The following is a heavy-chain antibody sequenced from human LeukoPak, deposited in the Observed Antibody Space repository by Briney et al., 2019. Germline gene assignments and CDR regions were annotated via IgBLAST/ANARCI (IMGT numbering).Heavy chain of an antibody. CDR3: ARDTQGRSSSSYYMDV. CDR1: GFTFVDYG. J-gene: IGHJ6*03. V-gene: IGHV3-21*01. Sequence: PGGSLRLSCATSGFTFVDYGLNWVRQAPGKGLEWVSSISSSSSYIYYADSVKGRFTISRDNAKNSLYLQMNSLRAEDTAVYYCARDTQGRSSSSYYMDVWGKGTTVTVSS. CDR2: ISSSSSYI. D-gene: IGHD6-6*01.